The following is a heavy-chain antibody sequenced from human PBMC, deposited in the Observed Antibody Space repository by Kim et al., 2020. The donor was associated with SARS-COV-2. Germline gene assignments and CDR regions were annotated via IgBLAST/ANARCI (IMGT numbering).Heavy chain of an antibody. Sequence: TNYNPSLKSLVTISVDTSKNQFSLKLSSVTAADTAVYYCVRAHDRNWFDPWGQGTLVTVSS. CDR2: T. CDR3: VRAHDRNWFDP. D-gene: IGHD1-1*01. J-gene: IGHJ5*02. V-gene: IGHV4-34*01.